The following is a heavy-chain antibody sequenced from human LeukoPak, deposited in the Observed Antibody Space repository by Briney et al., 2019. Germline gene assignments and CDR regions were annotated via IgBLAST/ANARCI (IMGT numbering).Heavy chain of an antibody. CDR3: AKDHSSGWFYYMDV. Sequence: GGSLTLSRAPSGFTFDDYAMQSVRPAPGRSLEWAFLVSLVVGSPYYADSVKGRFTISRDSSKNSLYLQMNSLGAEDTALYYCAKDHSSGWFYYMDVWGKGTTVTVSS. CDR2: VSLVVGSP. V-gene: IGHV3-43D*03. J-gene: IGHJ6*03. D-gene: IGHD6-19*01. CDR1: GFTFDDYA.